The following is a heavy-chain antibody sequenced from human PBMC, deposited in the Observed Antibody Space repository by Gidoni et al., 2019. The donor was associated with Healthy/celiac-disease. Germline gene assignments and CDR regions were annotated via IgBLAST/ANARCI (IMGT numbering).Heavy chain of an antibody. D-gene: IGHD6-13*01. CDR2: INHSGST. V-gene: IGHV4-34*01. CDR1: GGSFSGYY. J-gene: IGHJ5*02. CDR3: ARGLTSAISSWYDLPDWFDP. Sequence: QVQLQQWGAGLLKPSETLSLTCAVYGGSFSGYYWSWIRQPPGKGLEWIGEINHSGSTNYNPSLKSRVTISVDTSKNQFSLKLSSVTAADTAVYYCARGLTSAISSWYDLPDWFDPWGQGTLVTVSS.